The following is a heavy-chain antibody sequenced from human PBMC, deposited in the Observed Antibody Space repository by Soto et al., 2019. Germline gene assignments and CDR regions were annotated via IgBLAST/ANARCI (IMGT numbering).Heavy chain of an antibody. J-gene: IGHJ2*01. CDR3: ARDRRPYNWYFDL. D-gene: IGHD3-16*01. CDR2: IYYSGST. V-gene: IGHV4-31*03. Sequence: QVQLQESGPGLVKPSQTLSLNCTVSGGSISSGGYYWRWIRQHPGKGLEWIGYIYYSGSTYYNQSLKSRVTIAVDTSKNQFSLKLSSVTAADTAVYYCARDRRPYNWYFDLWGRGTLVTVSS. CDR1: GGSISSGGYY.